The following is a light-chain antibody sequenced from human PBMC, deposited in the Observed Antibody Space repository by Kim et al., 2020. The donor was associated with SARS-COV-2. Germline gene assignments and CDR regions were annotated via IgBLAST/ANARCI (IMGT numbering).Light chain of an antibody. V-gene: IGKV1-16*02. CDR2: AAS. J-gene: IGKJ4*01. CDR1: QGIINN. Sequence: DIQMTQSPSSLSASVGERVTITCRASQGIINNLAWLQQKPGKAPKFLIYAASILQSGVPSKFSGSGSGTDFTLTISSLQSEDFATYYCQQYKSYPLTFGGGTKVDIK. CDR3: QQYKSYPLT.